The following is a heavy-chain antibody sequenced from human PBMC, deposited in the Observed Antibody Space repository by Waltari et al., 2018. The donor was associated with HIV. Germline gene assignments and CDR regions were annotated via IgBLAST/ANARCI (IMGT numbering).Heavy chain of an antibody. CDR2: MRSHGYGVTS. CDR1: GFQSQQSA. V-gene: IGHV3-49*03. D-gene: IGHD3-16*02. J-gene: IGHJ1*01. CDR3: FRDSLPKCAAVSCYRK. Sequence: EVHLEESGGGVVAPGRSLRVTCLTSGFQSQQSALCWIRQCLGKGPDWVGFMRSHGYGVTSDYAASVGGRFIISRDDSGTSVFLDMNSLKAEATGVYYCFRDSLPKCAAVSCYRKWGRGTEVIV.